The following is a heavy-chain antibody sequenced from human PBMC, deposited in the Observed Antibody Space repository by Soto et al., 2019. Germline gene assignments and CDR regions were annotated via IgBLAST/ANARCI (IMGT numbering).Heavy chain of an antibody. D-gene: IGHD6-19*01. J-gene: IGHJ4*02. CDR3: SRVIAVAGNFDY. V-gene: IGHV4-59*01. CDR1: GGSISSYY. CDR2: IYYSGST. Sequence: QVQLQESGPGLVKPSETLSLTCTVSGGSISSYYWSWIRQPPGKGLEWIGYIYYSGSTNYNPSLKRRVTISVDTSKNQFSLKLSSVTAADTAVYYCSRVIAVAGNFDYWGQGTLVTVSS.